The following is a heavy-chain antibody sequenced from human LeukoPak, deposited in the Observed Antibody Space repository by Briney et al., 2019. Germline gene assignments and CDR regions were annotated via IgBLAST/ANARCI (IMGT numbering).Heavy chain of an antibody. V-gene: IGHV3-21*01. J-gene: IGHJ4*02. Sequence: GGSLRLSCAASGFTFSSYSMNWIRQAPGKGLEWVSSISSSSSYIYYADSVKGRFTISRDNAKNSLNLQMNSLRAEDTAVYYCARPLRDPLIGYAFDYWGQGTLVTVSS. CDR2: ISSSSSYI. CDR1: GFTFSSYS. D-gene: IGHD3-9*01. CDR3: ARPLRDPLIGYAFDY.